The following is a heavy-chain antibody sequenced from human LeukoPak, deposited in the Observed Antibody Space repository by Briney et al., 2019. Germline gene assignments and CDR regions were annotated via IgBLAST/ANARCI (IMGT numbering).Heavy chain of an antibody. V-gene: IGHV5-51*01. CDR1: GYSFTSYW. Sequence: KVGESLKISCKGSGYSFTSYWIGWVRQMPGKGLEWMGIIYPGDSDTRYSPSFQGQVTISADKSISTAYLQWSSLKASDTAMYYCAWRDSSSLGGTDDVIWGQGTMVTVSS. CDR2: IYPGDSDT. CDR3: AWRDSSSLGGTDDVI. D-gene: IGHD6-6*01. J-gene: IGHJ3*02.